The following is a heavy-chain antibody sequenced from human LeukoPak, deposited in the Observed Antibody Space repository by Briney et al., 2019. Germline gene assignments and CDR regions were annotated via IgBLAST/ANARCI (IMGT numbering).Heavy chain of an antibody. CDR2: IKSDGSST. Sequence: PGGSLRLSCAASRFSFSSYWMHWVRQPPGKGLVWVSRIKSDGSSTTYAASVQGRFTISRDNAKNTLYLQMSSLRGEDTAVYYCASDRSYAMDVWGQGTTVTVSS. CDR3: ASDRSYAMDV. V-gene: IGHV3-74*01. J-gene: IGHJ6*02. CDR1: RFSFSSYW.